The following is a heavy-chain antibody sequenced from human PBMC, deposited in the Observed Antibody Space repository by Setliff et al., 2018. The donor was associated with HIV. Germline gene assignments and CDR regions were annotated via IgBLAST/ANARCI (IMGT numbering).Heavy chain of an antibody. D-gene: IGHD1-26*01. Sequence: ASVKVSCKASGYTFISYGYSWVRQAPGQGLQWMGWISGYNGDTNYAQELQGRVTMTTDTSTSTAYMELRSLRSDDTAVYYCAWTLVGPTGGYYFDYWGQGTLVTVSS. CDR3: AWTLVGPTGGYYFDY. V-gene: IGHV1-18*01. CDR2: ISGYNGDT. CDR1: GYTFISYG. J-gene: IGHJ4*02.